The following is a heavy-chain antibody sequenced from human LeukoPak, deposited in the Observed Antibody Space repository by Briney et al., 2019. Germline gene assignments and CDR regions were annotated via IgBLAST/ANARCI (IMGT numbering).Heavy chain of an antibody. CDR3: ARESFAAARPGQFDY. J-gene: IGHJ4*02. CDR1: GYTFTDYH. D-gene: IGHD6-6*01. V-gene: IGHV1-2*02. Sequence: VASVKVSCKASGYTFTDYHMHWVRQAPGQGLEWMGWINPKTGGTNYAQKLQGRVTMTTDTSTSTAYMELRSLRSDDTAVYYCARESFAAARPGQFDYWGQGTLVTVSS. CDR2: INPKTGGT.